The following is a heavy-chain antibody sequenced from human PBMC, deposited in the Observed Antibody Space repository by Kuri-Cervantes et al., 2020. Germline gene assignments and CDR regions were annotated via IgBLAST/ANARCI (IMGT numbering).Heavy chain of an antibody. Sequence: LSLTCAASGFTFSSYAMHWVRQAPGKGLEYVSAISSNGGSTYYADSVKGRFTISRDNAKNSLYLQMNSLRAEDTAVYYCAREGLEHGAWFGELFGIDYWGQGTLVTVSS. V-gene: IGHV3-64*02. CDR1: GFTFSSYA. D-gene: IGHD3-10*01. J-gene: IGHJ4*02. CDR3: AREGLEHGAWFGELFGIDY. CDR2: ISSNGGST.